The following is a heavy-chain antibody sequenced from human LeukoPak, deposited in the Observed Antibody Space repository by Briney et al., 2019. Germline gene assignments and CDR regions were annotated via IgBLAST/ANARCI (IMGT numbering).Heavy chain of an antibody. Sequence: GESLKISCKGSGYSFTSYWIGWVRQMPGKGLEWMGIIYPGDSDTRYSPSFQGQVTISADKSISTAYLQWSSLKASDTAMYYCARGYCSSTSCYEHFDYWGQGTLVTVSS. CDR1: GYSFTSYW. CDR2: IYPGDSDT. J-gene: IGHJ4*02. CDR3: ARGYCSSTSCYEHFDY. V-gene: IGHV5-51*01. D-gene: IGHD2-2*01.